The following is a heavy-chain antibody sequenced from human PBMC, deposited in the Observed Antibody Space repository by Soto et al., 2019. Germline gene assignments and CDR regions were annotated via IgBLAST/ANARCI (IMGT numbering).Heavy chain of an antibody. D-gene: IGHD3-10*01. CDR2: VSSSRTYT. Sequence: QVQLVQSGGGLVRPGGSLGLSCAASGFTFSDYYMSLIRQAPGKGLEWGSYVSSSRTYTNYADCVKGRFSNSRDNAKNSLYLQMNSLRAEDTAVYYCPSVVYGSSGSQEYWGQGTLVTVSS. CDR1: GFTFSDYY. V-gene: IGHV3-11*05. J-gene: IGHJ4*02. CDR3: PSVVYGSSGSQEY.